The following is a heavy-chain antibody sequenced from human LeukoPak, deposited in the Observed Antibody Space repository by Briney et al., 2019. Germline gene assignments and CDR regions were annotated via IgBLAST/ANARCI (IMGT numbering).Heavy chain of an antibody. V-gene: IGHV3-48*02. CDR2: ISSGSSTM. D-gene: IGHD1-26*01. CDR1: RCTFSRYK. J-gene: IGHJ6*02. CDR3: ARGARYYILFF. Sequence: GGSLRLSCAASRCTFSRYKMNSVGQAPGKGLEWVSFISSGSSTMYYADSVKGRFTISRDNAENSLYLQMNSLRDEDTAVCSFARGARYYILFFCVQGTTVTVSS.